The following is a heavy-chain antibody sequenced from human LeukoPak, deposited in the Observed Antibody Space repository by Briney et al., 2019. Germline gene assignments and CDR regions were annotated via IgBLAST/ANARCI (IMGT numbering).Heavy chain of an antibody. CDR2: ISWNSGSI. CDR1: GFTFDDYA. Sequence: AGRSLRLSCAASGFTFDDYAMHWVRQAPGEGLEWVSGISWNSGSIGYADSVKGRFTISRDNAKNSLYLQMNSLRAEDTALYYCAKAGEQWLERYFQHWGQGALVTVSS. CDR3: AKAGEQWLERYFQH. V-gene: IGHV3-9*01. J-gene: IGHJ1*01. D-gene: IGHD6-19*01.